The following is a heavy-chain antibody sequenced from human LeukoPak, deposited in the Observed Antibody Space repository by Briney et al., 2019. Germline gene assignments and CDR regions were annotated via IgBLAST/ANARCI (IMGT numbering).Heavy chain of an antibody. CDR2: INYGGNT. V-gene: IGHV4-39*01. CDR3: ARLWSTSCKGGSCPHQPNY. CDR1: GGSISSSAYH. J-gene: IGHJ4*02. Sequence: SETLFLTCTVSGGSISSSAYHWGWIRQPLGKGLEWIGTINYGGNTYYNLSLKSRVIVFLDTSKNQFSLKLSSVTAADTAVYYCARLWSTSCKGGSCPHQPNYWGQGTRVTVPS. D-gene: IGHD2-15*01.